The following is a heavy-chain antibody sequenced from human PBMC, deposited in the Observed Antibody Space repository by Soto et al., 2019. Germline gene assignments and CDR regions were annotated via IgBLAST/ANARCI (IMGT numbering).Heavy chain of an antibody. CDR1: GGTFSSYT. J-gene: IGHJ4*02. CDR2: IIPILGIA. V-gene: IGHV1-69*08. D-gene: IGHD4-17*01. CDR3: ARDRRDGDYGFDY. Sequence: QVQLVQSGAEVKKPGSSVKVSCKASGGTFSSYTISWVRQAPGQGLEWMGRIIPILGIANYAQKFQGRVTITADKSTSTAYMELSSLRSEDTAVYYCARDRRDGDYGFDYWGQGTLVTVSS.